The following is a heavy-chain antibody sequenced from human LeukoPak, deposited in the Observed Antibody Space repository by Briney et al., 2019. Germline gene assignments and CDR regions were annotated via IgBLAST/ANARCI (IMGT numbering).Heavy chain of an antibody. D-gene: IGHD2-15*01. J-gene: IGHJ4*02. CDR3: GRRRIDCSDTGCYVDY. CDR2: MNPNRGDT. Sequence: ASVKVSCKASGYSFTGYYIHWMRQAPGQGLEWMGWMNPNRGDTSYAQKFQGRVTMTRDTPINTAYMELSGLASDDTAVYYCGRRRIDCSDTGCYVDYWGQGTLVTVSS. V-gene: IGHV1-2*02. CDR1: GYSFTGYY.